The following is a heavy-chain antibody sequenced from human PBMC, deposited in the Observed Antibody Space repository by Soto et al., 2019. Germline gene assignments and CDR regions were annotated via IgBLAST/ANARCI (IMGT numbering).Heavy chain of an antibody. Sequence: PGWSLRLSRAASGFTFSSYWMHWVRQAPGKGLVWVSRINSDGSSTSYADSVKGRFTISRDNAKNTLYLQMNSLRAEDTAVYYCARARIAVAGYDYWGQGTLVTVSS. CDR3: ARARIAVAGYDY. D-gene: IGHD6-19*01. J-gene: IGHJ4*02. V-gene: IGHV3-74*01. CDR1: GFTFSSYW. CDR2: INSDGSST.